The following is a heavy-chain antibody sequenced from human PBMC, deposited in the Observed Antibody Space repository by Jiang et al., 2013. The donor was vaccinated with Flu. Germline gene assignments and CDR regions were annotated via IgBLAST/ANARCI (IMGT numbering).Heavy chain of an antibody. CDR3: AREWGSGLGKPFDY. J-gene: IGHJ4*02. D-gene: IGHD6-19*01. Sequence: QTLSLTCAISGDSVSSNSDAWDWIRQSPSRGLEWLGRTYYRSRWYNDYALSVKSRINIIPDTSKNQFSLHLNSVTPEDTAVYYCAREWGSGLGKPFDYWGQGTLVTVSS. CDR2: TYYRSRWYN. V-gene: IGHV6-1*01. CDR1: GDSVSSNSDA.